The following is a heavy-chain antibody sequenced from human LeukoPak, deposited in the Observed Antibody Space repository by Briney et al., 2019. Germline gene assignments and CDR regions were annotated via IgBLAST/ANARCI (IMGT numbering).Heavy chain of an antibody. J-gene: IGHJ5*02. Sequence: KVSCKASGYTFTNYAIHWVRQMPGKGLEWMGRIDPSDSYTNYSPSFQGHVTISADKSISTAYLQWSSLEASDTAMYYCASHYCSSTSCYAWGQGTLVTVSS. CDR2: IDPSDSYT. D-gene: IGHD2-2*01. V-gene: IGHV5-10-1*01. CDR1: GYTFTNYA. CDR3: ASHYCSSTSCYA.